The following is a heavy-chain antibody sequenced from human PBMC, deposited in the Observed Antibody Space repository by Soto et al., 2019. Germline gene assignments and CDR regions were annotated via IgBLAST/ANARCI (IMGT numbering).Heavy chain of an antibody. CDR1: GGSISSGGYS. V-gene: IGHV4-30-2*01. CDR3: ARGPPIFY. CDR2: IYHSVST. J-gene: IGHJ4*02. D-gene: IGHD3-9*01. Sequence: QLQLQESGSKLVKPSQTLSLTCAVSGGSISSGGYSWSWIRQPPGKGLEWIGYIYHSVSTYYNPSLKSRVTISVDRSKNQFSLKLSSGTAADTAVYYCARGPPIFYWGQGTLVTVSS.